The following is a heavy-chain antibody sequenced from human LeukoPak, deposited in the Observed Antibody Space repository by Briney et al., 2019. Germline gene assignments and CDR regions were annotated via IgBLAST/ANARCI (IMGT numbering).Heavy chain of an antibody. CDR3: ASNSGYYYMKHDY. Sequence: GGSLRLSCAASGFTFSSYWMHWVRQAPGKGLVWVSRINSDGSSTSYADSVKGRFTISRDNAKNTLYLQMNSLRAEDTAVYYCASNSGYYYMKHDYWGQGTLVTVSS. D-gene: IGHD3-22*01. V-gene: IGHV3-74*01. CDR1: GFTFSSYW. CDR2: INSDGSST. J-gene: IGHJ4*02.